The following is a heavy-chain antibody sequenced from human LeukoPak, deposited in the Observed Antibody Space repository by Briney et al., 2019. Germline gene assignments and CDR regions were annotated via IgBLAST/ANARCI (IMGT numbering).Heavy chain of an antibody. V-gene: IGHV3-23*01. CDR3: ATSSGPDY. CDR2: ISGSGGST. D-gene: IGHD3-22*01. Sequence: PGGSLRLSCAASGFTFTTYSMNWVRQAPGKGLEWVSAISGSGGSTYYADSVKGRFTISRDNSKNTLYLQMNSLRAEDTAVYYCATSSGPDYWGQGTLVTVSS. CDR1: GFTFTTYS. J-gene: IGHJ4*02.